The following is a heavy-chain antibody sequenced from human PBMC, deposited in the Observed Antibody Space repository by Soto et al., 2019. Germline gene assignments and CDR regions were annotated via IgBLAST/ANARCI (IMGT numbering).Heavy chain of an antibody. J-gene: IGHJ6*02. Sequence: PGGSLRLSCAASGFTFSSYAMSWVRQAPGKGLEWVSAISGSGGNTYYADSVKGRFTISRDNSKNTLYLQMNSLRAEDTAIYYCAKRKEYSSSFYYHGMAVWGQGTKVTVSS. CDR2: ISGSGGNT. V-gene: IGHV3-23*01. CDR3: AKRKEYSSSFYYHGMAV. CDR1: GFTFSSYA. D-gene: IGHD6-6*01.